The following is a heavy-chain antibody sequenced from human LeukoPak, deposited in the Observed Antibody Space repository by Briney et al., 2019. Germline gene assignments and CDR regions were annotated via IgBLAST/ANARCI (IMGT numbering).Heavy chain of an antibody. V-gene: IGHV4-39*07. CDR3: ARELNSSSWYPNWFDP. J-gene: IGHJ5*02. CDR1: GGSISSSSYY. CDR2: IYYSGST. D-gene: IGHD6-13*01. Sequence: SETLSLTRTVSGGSISSSSYYWGWIRQPPGKGLEWIGSIYYSGSTYYNPSLKSRVTISVDTSKNQFSLKLSSVTAADTAVYYCARELNSSSWYPNWFDPWGQGTLVAVSS.